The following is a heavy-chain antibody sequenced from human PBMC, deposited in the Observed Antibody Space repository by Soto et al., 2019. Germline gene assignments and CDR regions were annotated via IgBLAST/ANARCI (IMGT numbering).Heavy chain of an antibody. Sequence: GSGPTLVNPTQTLTLTCTFSGSSLSTSGVGVGWIRQPPGKALEWLARIDWDDDKYYSTSLKTRLTTSKDTSKNQVVLTMTNMDPVDTATYYCARIFYYGSGSYYPEYYFDFWGQGTLVTVSS. V-gene: IGHV2-70*11. CDR2: IDWDDDK. D-gene: IGHD3-10*01. CDR1: GSSLSTSGVG. J-gene: IGHJ4*02. CDR3: ARIFYYGSGSYYPEYYFDF.